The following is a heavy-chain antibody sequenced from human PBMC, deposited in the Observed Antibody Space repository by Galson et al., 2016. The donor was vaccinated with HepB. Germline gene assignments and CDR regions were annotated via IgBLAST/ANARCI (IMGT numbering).Heavy chain of an antibody. J-gene: IGHJ4*02. Sequence: SLKLSCAASGFTFSGYWMTWVRQAPGKGLEWVANIKQDGSEKNYVDPVKGRFTISRDNAKNLVYLQMNSLRAEDTAMYYCASAPAATGSDYWGQGALVTVSP. CDR3: ASAPAATGSDY. D-gene: IGHD1-1*01. CDR2: IKQDGSEK. CDR1: GFTFSGYW. V-gene: IGHV3-7*01.